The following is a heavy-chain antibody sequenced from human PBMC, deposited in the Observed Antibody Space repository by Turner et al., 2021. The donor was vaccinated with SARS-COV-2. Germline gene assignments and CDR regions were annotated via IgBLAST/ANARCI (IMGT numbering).Heavy chain of an antibody. V-gene: IGHV4-39*01. CDR3: ARLMDTAMDYYGMDV. CDR1: GGSISSSSYY. Sequence: QLQLQESGPGLVKPSETLSLTCTVSGGSISSSSYYWGWIRQPPGKGLAWIGSIYYSGITYYNPSIKSRVTISVATSKKQFSLKLSAVTAADTAVYYCARLMDTAMDYYGMDVWGQGTTVTVSS. CDR2: IYYSGIT. J-gene: IGHJ6*02. D-gene: IGHD5-18*01.